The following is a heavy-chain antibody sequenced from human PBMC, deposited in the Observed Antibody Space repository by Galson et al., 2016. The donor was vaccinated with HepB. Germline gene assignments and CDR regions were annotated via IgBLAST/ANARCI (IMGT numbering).Heavy chain of an antibody. CDR1: GYSFTSYW. CDR3: ARLSSAGGSGIYLYYSFYGMDV. V-gene: IGHV5-10-1*01. Sequence: QSGAEVKKPGESLRISCKVSGYSFTSYWINWVRQMPGKGLEWMGTIDPSDSHTNYSPSSQGHVTISVDKSISTAYLQWSSLKASDTAMYYCARLSSAGGSGIYLYYSFYGMDVWGQGTTVTVSS. CDR2: IDPSDSHT. J-gene: IGHJ6*02. D-gene: IGHD3-10*01.